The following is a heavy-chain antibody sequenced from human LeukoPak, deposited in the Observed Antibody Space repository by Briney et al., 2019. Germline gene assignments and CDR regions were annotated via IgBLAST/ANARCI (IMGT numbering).Heavy chain of an antibody. V-gene: IGHV1-2*02. CDR3: AREDCGGDCYKHFDY. CDR2: IKPNSGGT. Sequence: ASVTVACKASGYTFTGYYMHWVRQAPGQGLEWMGWIKPNSGGTNYAQKFQGRVTTTRDTSISTAYMELSRLRSDDTAVYYCAREDCGGDCYKHFDYWGQGTLVTVSS. CDR1: GYTFTGYY. D-gene: IGHD2-21*02. J-gene: IGHJ4*02.